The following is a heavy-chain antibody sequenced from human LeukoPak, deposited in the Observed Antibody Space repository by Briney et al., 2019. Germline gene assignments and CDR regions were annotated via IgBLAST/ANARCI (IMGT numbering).Heavy chain of an antibody. J-gene: IGHJ3*02. Sequence: ASLKVSCKASGYTFTGYYMNWVRQAPGQGLERLGRINPNTGGTNFSQSFQGRVTMTGDTSITTASMELSRLRSDDTAVYYCARVGDGLNDAFDIWGQGAMVTVSS. CDR3: ARVGDGLNDAFDI. CDR2: INPNTGGT. V-gene: IGHV1-2*06. D-gene: IGHD5-24*01. CDR1: GYTFTGYY.